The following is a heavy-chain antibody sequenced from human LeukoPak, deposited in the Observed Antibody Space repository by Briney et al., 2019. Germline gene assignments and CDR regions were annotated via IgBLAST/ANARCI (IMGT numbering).Heavy chain of an antibody. J-gene: IGHJ6*03. CDR3: ARERFGSDYYLDV. CDR2: INWNGETT. Sequence: GGSLRLSCTASGFAFDEFGMTWVRQVPGKGLECVSSINWNGETTAYAVSVEGRFTISRDNAKNSLYLQLNSLRVEDTALYYCARERFGSDYYLDVWAEGPRSPSP. D-gene: IGHD3-10*01. CDR1: GFAFDEFG. V-gene: IGHV3-20*04.